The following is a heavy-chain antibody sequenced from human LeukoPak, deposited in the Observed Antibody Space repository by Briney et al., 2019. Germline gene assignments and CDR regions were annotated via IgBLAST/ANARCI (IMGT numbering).Heavy chain of an antibody. V-gene: IGHV1-69*04. CDR1: GGTFSSYA. CDR2: IIPILGVA. CDR3: ARDLMGYFDY. Sequence: ASVKVSCKASGGTFSSYAISWVRQAPGQGLEWMGRIIPILGVANYAQKFQGRVTITADKSTSTAYTELSSLRSEDTAVYYCARDLMGYFDYWGQGTLVTVSS. D-gene: IGHD3-10*01. J-gene: IGHJ4*02.